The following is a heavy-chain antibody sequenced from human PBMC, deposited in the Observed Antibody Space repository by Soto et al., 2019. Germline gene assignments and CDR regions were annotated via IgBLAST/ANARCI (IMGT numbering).Heavy chain of an antibody. CDR1: GGSISRYY. D-gene: IGHD6-13*01. CDR2: IYYSGST. J-gene: IGHJ4*02. V-gene: IGHV4-59*08. CDR3: ARQGSSWYEFDY. Sequence: QVQLQESGPGLVKPSETLSLTCTVSGGSISRYYWSWIRQPPGKGLEWIGYIYYSGSTNYNPSLKSRVTISVDTSKNQFSLKLSSVTAADTAVYYCARQGSSWYEFDYWGQGTLVTVSS.